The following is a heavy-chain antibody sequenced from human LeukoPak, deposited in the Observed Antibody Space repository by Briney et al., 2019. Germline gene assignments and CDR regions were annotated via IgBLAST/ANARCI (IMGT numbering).Heavy chain of an antibody. V-gene: IGHV3-30*01. J-gene: IGHJ6*03. CDR1: GFTSSSYA. CDR3: AREGVVAAPGIVNYYYYYMDV. Sequence: PGGSLRLSCAASGFTSSSYAMHWVRQAPGKGLEWVAVISYDGSNKYYADSVKGRFTISRDNSKNTLYLQMNSLRAEDTAVYYCAREGVVAAPGIVNYYYYYMDVWGKGTTVTVSS. D-gene: IGHD6-13*01. CDR2: ISYDGSNK.